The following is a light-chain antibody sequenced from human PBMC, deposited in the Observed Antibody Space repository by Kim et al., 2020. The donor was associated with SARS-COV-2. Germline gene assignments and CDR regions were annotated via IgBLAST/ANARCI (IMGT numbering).Light chain of an antibody. CDR3: QVWDANSDHWV. V-gene: IGLV3-21*04. Sequence: ATGKRSSISCGGNVIGSKSVHWCKQKPSQAPVVVIHYDSDRPSGIPERFSGSNSGNTATLTITWVEAGDEADYYCQVWDANSDHWVFGGGTQLTVL. CDR2: YDS. J-gene: IGLJ3*02. CDR1: VIGSKS.